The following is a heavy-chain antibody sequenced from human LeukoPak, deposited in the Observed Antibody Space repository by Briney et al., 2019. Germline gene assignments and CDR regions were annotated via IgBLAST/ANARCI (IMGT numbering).Heavy chain of an antibody. CDR3: ARKWANWDIVVVVAANNWFDP. CDR2: IYYSGST. Sequence: PSETLSLTCTVSGGSISSSSYYWGWIRQPPGKGLEWIGSIYYSGSTYFNPSLKSRVTISVDTSKNQFSLKLSSVTAADTAVYYCARKWANWDIVVVVAANNWFDPWGQGTLVTVSS. J-gene: IGHJ5*02. CDR1: GGSISSSSYY. V-gene: IGHV4-39*01. D-gene: IGHD2-15*01.